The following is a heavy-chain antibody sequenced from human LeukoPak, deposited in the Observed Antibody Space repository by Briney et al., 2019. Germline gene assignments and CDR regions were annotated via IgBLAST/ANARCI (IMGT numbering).Heavy chain of an antibody. CDR3: ARVLRAGSSWYYFDY. CDR2: IYYSGST. D-gene: IGHD6-13*01. CDR1: GGSISSGSYY. J-gene: IGHJ4*02. Sequence: SETLSLTCTVSGGSISSGSYYWGWIRQPPGKGLEWIGSIYYSGSTYYNPSLKSRVTISVDTPKNQFSLKLSSVTAADTAVYYCARVLRAGSSWYYFDYWGQGTLVTVSS. V-gene: IGHV4-39*01.